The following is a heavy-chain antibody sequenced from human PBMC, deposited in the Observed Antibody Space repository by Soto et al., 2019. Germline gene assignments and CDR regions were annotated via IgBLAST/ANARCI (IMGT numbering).Heavy chain of an antibody. Sequence: QVQLVQSGAEVKKPGSSVTVSCKASGGTFGNSAISWVRQAPGQGLEWMGGIIPIFSTPDYAQKFQGRITITADDSTTTACMELTSLKSEDTAVYYCARDKDRQQLGGNYYYGIDVWGQGTTVTVSS. J-gene: IGHJ6*02. CDR2: IIPIFSTP. CDR3: ARDKDRQQLGGNYYYGIDV. CDR1: GGTFGNSA. D-gene: IGHD2-15*01. V-gene: IGHV1-69*12.